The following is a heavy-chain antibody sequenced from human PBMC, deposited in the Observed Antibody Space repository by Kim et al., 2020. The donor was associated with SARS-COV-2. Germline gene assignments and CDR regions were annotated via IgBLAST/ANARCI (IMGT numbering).Heavy chain of an antibody. V-gene: IGHV4-59*01. Sequence: SETLSLTCTVSGGSISSYYWSWIRQPPGKGLEWIGYIYYSGSTNYNPSLKSRVTISVDTSKNQFSLKLSSVTAADTAVYYCARGYIPSDYYDSSYPDFD. CDR2: IYYSGST. CDR3: ARGYIPSDYYDSSYPDFD. D-gene: IGHD3-22*01. CDR1: GGSISSYY. J-gene: IGHJ4*01.